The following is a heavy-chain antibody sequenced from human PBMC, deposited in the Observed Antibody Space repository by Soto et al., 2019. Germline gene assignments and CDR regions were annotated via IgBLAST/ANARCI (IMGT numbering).Heavy chain of an antibody. CDR1: GFTFSSYA. CDR3: AKDANYYGDDVMSY. D-gene: IGHD4-17*01. V-gene: IGHV3-23*01. Sequence: EVQLLESGGGLVQPGGSLSLSCAASGFTFSSYAISWVRQAPGKGLEWVSAISGSGDRTYYADSVKVRFTISSHNSKNTLHLQMNSLSAEDTAVYYGAKDANYYGDDVMSYWGQGTLVTVSA. CDR2: ISGSGDRT. J-gene: IGHJ4*02.